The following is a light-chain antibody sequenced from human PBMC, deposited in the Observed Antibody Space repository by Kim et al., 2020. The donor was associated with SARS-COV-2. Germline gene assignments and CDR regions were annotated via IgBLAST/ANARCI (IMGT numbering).Light chain of an antibody. CDR1: QPIINF. J-gene: IGKJ4*01. CDR3: QQRRTRPRT. Sequence: EIVLTQSPATLSLSPGERATLSCRASQPIINFLAWYQQKPGQAPRLLIYDVFNRATGIPPRFSGSGSGTDFTLTINSLEPEDFAVYYCQQRRTRPRTFGGGTKVDIK. CDR2: DVF. V-gene: IGKV3-11*01.